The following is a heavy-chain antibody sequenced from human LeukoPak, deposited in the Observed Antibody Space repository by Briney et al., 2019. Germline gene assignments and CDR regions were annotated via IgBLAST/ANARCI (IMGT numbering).Heavy chain of an antibody. D-gene: IGHD1-26*01. V-gene: IGHV3-21*01. J-gene: IGHJ4*02. CDR1: GFTLSRYS. Sequence: GGSLRLSCAASGFTLSRYSLKWVRQAPGKGLEWVSSISRSSGYIYYADSVKGRFTISRDNATNSLYLQMNSLRAEDTAVYYCARYSGSYQFDYWGQGTLVTVSS. CDR2: ISRSSGYI. CDR3: ARYSGSYQFDY.